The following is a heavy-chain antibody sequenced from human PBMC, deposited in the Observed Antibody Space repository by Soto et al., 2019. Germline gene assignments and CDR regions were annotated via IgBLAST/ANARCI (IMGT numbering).Heavy chain of an antibody. CDR3: TTTLMVYAIFDF. CDR2: LKSKTDGGTT. D-gene: IGHD2-8*01. J-gene: IGHJ4*02. CDR1: GFTFSNAW. V-gene: IGHV3-15*01. Sequence: TGGSLRLSCAASGFTFSNAWMSWVRQAPGKGLEWVGRLKSKTDGGTTDYAAPVKGRFTISRDDSKNTLYLQMNSLKTEDTAVYYCTTTLMVYAIFDFWGQGTLVIVSS.